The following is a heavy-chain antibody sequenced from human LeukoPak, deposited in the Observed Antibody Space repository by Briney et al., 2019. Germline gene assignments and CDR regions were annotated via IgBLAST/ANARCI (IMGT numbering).Heavy chain of an antibody. D-gene: IGHD3-22*01. V-gene: IGHV1-18*01. CDR2: ISAYNGNT. CDR3: ARDLGGNYYDSSGDAFDI. CDR1: GYTFTSYG. Sequence: ASVKVSCKASGYTFTSYGISWVRQAPGQGLEWMGWISAYNGNTNYAQKLQGRVTMTTDTSTSTAYMELRSLRSDDTAVHYCARDLGGNYYDSSGDAFDIWGQGTMVTVSS. J-gene: IGHJ3*02.